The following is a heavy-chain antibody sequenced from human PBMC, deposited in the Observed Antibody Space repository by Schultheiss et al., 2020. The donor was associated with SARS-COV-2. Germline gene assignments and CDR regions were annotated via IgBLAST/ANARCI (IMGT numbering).Heavy chain of an antibody. CDR3: ATWISDSSGYHY. V-gene: IGHV5-51*01. Sequence: GGSLRLSCKGSGYSFTSYWIGWVRQMPGKGLEWMGIIYPGDSDTRYSPPFQGQVTISSDKSITTAYLQWSSLKASDTAMYYCATWISDSSGYHYWGQGTLVTVSS. CDR1: GYSFTSYW. CDR2: IYPGDSDT. J-gene: IGHJ4*02. D-gene: IGHD3-22*01.